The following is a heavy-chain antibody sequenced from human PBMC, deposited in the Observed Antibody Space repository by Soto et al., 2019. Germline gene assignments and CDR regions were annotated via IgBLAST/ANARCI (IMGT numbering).Heavy chain of an antibody. D-gene: IGHD3-10*02. CDR1: GGSITSSSYY. CDR3: ARHPPWLRCSGSYFRLSWFDP. V-gene: IGHV4-39*01. CDR2: IYYSGST. J-gene: IGHJ5*02. Sequence: QLQLQESGPGLVKPSETLSLTCTVSGGSITSSSYYWGWIRQPPGKGLEWIGTIYYSGSTYYNPSLKSRVTISVDTSKNPFSLNLGSVNAADTAVYYWARHPPWLRCSGSYFRLSWFDPWGQGTLVTVSS.